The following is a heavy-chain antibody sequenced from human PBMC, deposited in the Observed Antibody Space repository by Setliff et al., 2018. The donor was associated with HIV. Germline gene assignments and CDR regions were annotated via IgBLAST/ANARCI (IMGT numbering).Heavy chain of an antibody. CDR1: GYIFSNYW. D-gene: IGHD3-10*01. J-gene: IGHJ5*01. CDR2: IDPADSYT. Sequence: PGESLKISCKGSGYIFSNYWISWVRQMPGKGLEWMGRIDPADSYTNYSPSFQGHVTISIDKSISTASLHWSSLRTSDTAMYYCARHFGYNPGWFDSWGQGTLVTVSS. V-gene: IGHV5-10-1*01. CDR3: ARHFGYNPGWFDS.